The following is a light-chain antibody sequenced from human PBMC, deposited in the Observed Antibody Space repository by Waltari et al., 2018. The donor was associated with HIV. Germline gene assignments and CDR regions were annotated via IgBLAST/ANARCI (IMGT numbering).Light chain of an antibody. CDR2: GAS. CDR1: QTVGLN. V-gene: IGKV3-15*01. CDR3: QQYDVWPLT. Sequence: DILLTQSPSTLSVSPGVRGTLSCRASQTVGLNLAWYQQRPGQPPKFLVYGASIRASGVSSRFSGSGSGTEFTLTITSVRSEDFAMYFCQQYDVWPLTFGGGTNVDLK. J-gene: IGKJ4*01.